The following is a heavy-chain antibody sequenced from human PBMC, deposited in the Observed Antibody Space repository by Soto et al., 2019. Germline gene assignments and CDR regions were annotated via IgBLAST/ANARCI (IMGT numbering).Heavy chain of an antibody. CDR2: INAANGDT. J-gene: IGHJ5*02. V-gene: IGHV1-3*01. CDR3: VRRHVSATGIDWFDP. D-gene: IGHD6-13*01. Sequence: APAELSCKASGYTLTSFGIYWGGRAPGQRLEWMGWINAANGDTKYSPKFQGRVTITRDTSASTAYMELSSLRSEDTAVYYCVRRHVSATGIDWFDPWGQGALVNVSS. CDR1: GYTLTSFG.